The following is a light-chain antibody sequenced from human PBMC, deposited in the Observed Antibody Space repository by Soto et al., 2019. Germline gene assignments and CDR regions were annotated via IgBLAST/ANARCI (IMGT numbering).Light chain of an antibody. CDR3: QRYGSSGT. CDR2: GAS. V-gene: IGKV3-20*01. CDR1: QSISSY. Sequence: EIVLTQSPATLSVSPGERATLSCRASQSISSYLAWYKQKPGQAPRLLIYGASNRATGIPDRFSGSGSGTDFTLTISRLEPEDFAVYDCQRYGSSGTFGQGTKVDI. J-gene: IGKJ1*01.